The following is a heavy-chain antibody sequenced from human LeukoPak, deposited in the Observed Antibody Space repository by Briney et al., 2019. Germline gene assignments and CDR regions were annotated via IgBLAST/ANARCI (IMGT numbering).Heavy chain of an antibody. D-gene: IGHD6-13*01. CDR3: AGGGYSSSWYPY. Sequence: GGSLRLSCAASGFTFSSCGMHWVRQAPGKGLEWVAVIWYDGSNKYYADSVKGRFTISRDNSKNTLYLQMNSLRAEDTAVYYCAGGGYSSSWYPYWGQGTLVTVSS. J-gene: IGHJ4*02. V-gene: IGHV3-33*01. CDR1: GFTFSSCG. CDR2: IWYDGSNK.